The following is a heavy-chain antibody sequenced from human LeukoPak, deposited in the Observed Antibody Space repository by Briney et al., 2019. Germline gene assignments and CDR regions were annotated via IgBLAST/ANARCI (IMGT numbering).Heavy chain of an antibody. CDR2: IYSGGNT. CDR1: GFTFSSYG. CDR3: ARRAGEYSHPYDY. V-gene: IGHV3-23*05. D-gene: IGHD4-17*01. Sequence: GGSLRLSCAASGFTFSSYGMNWARQAPGKGLEWVSFIYSGGNTHYSDSVKGRFTISRDNSKNTLYLQMNSLRADDTAVYYCARRAGEYSHPYDYWGQGTLVTVSS. J-gene: IGHJ4*02.